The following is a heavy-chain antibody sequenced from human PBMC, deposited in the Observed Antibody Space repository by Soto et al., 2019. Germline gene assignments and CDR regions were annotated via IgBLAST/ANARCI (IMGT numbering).Heavy chain of an antibody. J-gene: IGHJ5*02. D-gene: IGHD2-2*01. CDR3: SRGGNCSSTTCYANWFDP. CDR2: ISSSGTTI. V-gene: IGHV3-11*01. CDR1: GFTFSDYY. Sequence: QVQLVESGGGLVKPGGSLRLSCSASGFTFSDYYMSWIRQAPGKGLEWISYISSSGTTIYYADSVKGRFTISRDNAKNSLYLQMNSLRAEDTAVYYCSRGGNCSSTTCYANWFDPWWQGTLVTVSS.